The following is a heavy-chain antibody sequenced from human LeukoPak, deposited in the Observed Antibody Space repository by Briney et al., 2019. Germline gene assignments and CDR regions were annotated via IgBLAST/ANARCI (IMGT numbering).Heavy chain of an antibody. J-gene: IGHJ4*02. V-gene: IGHV3-9*01. Sequence: TGGSLRLSCAASGFTFDDYAMPWVRQAPGKGLEWVSGISWNSGSIGYADSVKGRFTISRDNAKNSLYLQMNGLRAEDTALYYCAKDYGSGSYWKYYFDYWGQGTLVTVSS. CDR2: ISWNSGSI. CDR3: AKDYGSGSYWKYYFDY. D-gene: IGHD3-10*01. CDR1: GFTFDDYA.